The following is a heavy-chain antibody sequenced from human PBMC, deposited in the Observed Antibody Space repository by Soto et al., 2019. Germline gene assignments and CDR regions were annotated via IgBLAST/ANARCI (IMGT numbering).Heavy chain of an antibody. Sequence: QVQLVQSGAEVKKPGASVKVSCKASGYTFTSYAMHWVRQAPGQRLEWMGWINAGNGNTKYSQKFQGRVTITRDTSASTAYMELSSLRSEDTAVYYCARVRTYYDYIWGSYRQNYFDYWAREPWSPSPQ. J-gene: IGHJ4*02. CDR3: ARVRTYYDYIWGSYRQNYFDY. D-gene: IGHD3-16*02. CDR1: GYTFTSYA. CDR2: INAGNGNT. V-gene: IGHV1-3*01.